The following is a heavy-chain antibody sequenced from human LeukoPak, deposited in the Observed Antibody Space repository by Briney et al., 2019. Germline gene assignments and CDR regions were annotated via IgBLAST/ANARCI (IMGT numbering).Heavy chain of an antibody. Sequence: GGSLRLSCAASGFTFSSYSMNWVRQAPGEGLEWVSSISSSSSYIYYADSVKGRFTISRDNAKNSLYLQMNSLRAEDTAVYYCAREAYGSGNYPFDYWGQGTLVTVSS. CDR1: GFTFSSYS. CDR3: AREAYGSGNYPFDY. CDR2: ISSSSSYI. D-gene: IGHD3-10*01. J-gene: IGHJ4*02. V-gene: IGHV3-21*01.